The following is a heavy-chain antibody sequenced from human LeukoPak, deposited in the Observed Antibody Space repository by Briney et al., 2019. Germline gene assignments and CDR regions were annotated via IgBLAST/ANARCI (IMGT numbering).Heavy chain of an antibody. D-gene: IGHD3-10*01. Sequence: PGGSLRLSCAASGFIFSNYAMHWVRQAPGKGLERVALISSGGSKTYHADSVKGRFSISRDNSKNTLYLQLNSLRAEDTSVYYCARDSTYWYDSGSSGPHYFDYWGQGTLVTVSS. J-gene: IGHJ4*02. CDR3: ARDSTYWYDSGSSGPHYFDY. V-gene: IGHV3-30*01. CDR2: ISSGGSKT. CDR1: GFIFSNYA.